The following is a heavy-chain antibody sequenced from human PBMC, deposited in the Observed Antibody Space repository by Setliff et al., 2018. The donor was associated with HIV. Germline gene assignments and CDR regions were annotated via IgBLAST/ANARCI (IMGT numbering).Heavy chain of an antibody. D-gene: IGHD6-6*01. J-gene: IGHJ4*02. CDR3: ARGGHARPLDF. CDR2: INHNGNS. V-gene: IGHV4-34*09. Sequence: SETLSLTCAVYGGSFNDYWWTWIRQPPGEGLEWIAEINHNGNSNYNSSLKSRVTISVDPSKNQFSLKLSSVTAADTAVYYCARGGHARPLDFWGQGTLVTVSS. CDR1: GGSFNDYW.